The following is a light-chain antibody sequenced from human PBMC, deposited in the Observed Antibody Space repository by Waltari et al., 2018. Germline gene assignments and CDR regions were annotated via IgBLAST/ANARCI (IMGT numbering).Light chain of an antibody. CDR2: TAS. CDR3: QQYNSYSYT. Sequence: DIQMTQSPSTLSASVGDRVTITCRASKSISSWLAWYQQKPGKAPKLLIYTASSLESGVPSRFSGSGSGTEFTLTISSLQPDDFAAYYGQQYNSYSYTFGQGTKLEIK. J-gene: IGKJ2*01. CDR1: KSISSW. V-gene: IGKV1-5*03.